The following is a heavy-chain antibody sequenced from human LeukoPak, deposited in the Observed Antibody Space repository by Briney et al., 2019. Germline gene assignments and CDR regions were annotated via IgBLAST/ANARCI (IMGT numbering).Heavy chain of an antibody. CDR3: ARGRGIRGSAFDI. J-gene: IGHJ3*02. V-gene: IGHV4-34*01. CDR2: INHSGST. D-gene: IGHD3-10*01. Sequence: SVTLSLTCAVYGGSFSGYYWSWIRQPPGKGLEWIGEINHSGSTNYNPSLKSRVTISVDTSKNQFSLKLSSVTAADTAVYYCARGRGIRGSAFDIWGQGTMVTVSS. CDR1: GGSFSGYY.